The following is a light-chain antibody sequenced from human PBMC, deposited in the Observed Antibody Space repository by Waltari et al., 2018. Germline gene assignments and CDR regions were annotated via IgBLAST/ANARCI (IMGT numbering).Light chain of an antibody. CDR2: RNK. V-gene: IGLV1-47*01. J-gene: IGLJ2*01. Sequence: QSVLTQPPSASGTPGQRGTIACSGTNFNIGTNSVYWYQQLPGTAPKLLISRNKQRPSGVPDRFSGSQSGTSASLAISGLRSEDEADFYCASWDESLSGPVFGGGTRLTVL. CDR3: ASWDESLSGPV. CDR1: NFNIGTNS.